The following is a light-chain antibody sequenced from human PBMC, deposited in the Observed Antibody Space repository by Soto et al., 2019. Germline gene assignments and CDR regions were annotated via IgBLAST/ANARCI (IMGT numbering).Light chain of an antibody. CDR3: QHYGTSPPMYT. Sequence: SLSPGERATLSCRASQSVTSGYLGWYQQKPGQAPRLLISRASSRATGISDRFSGSGSGTDFTLTISRLEPEDCAVYYCQHYGTSPPMYTFGQGTKVEIK. CDR2: RAS. V-gene: IGKV3-20*01. J-gene: IGKJ2*01. CDR1: QSVTSGY.